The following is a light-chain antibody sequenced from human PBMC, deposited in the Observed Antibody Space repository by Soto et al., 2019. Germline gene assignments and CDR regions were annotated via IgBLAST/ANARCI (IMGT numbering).Light chain of an antibody. CDR2: GTS. CDR3: QQYNNWPYT. Sequence: EIVMTQSPGTLSVSPGERATLSCRASQSVSSNFAWYQQKPGQAPRLLIYGTSTRATGIPARFSGSGSGTEFTLTISSLQSEDFVVYYCQQYNNWPYTFGQGTKLEI. J-gene: IGKJ2*01. V-gene: IGKV3-15*01. CDR1: QSVSSN.